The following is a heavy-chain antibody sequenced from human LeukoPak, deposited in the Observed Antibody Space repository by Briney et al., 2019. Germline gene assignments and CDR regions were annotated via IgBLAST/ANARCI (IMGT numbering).Heavy chain of an antibody. V-gene: IGHV3-9*01. CDR1: GFTFDDYA. CDR2: ISWNSGSL. D-gene: IGHD3-22*01. Sequence: GGSLRLSCAASGFTFDDYAMHWVRQAPGKGLEWVSSISWNSGSLGYADSVKGRFTISRDNAKNSLFLQMNSLRAEDTAFYYRTKTQGAYYYDSSDYPTNWFDPWGQGTLVTVSS. CDR3: TKTQGAYYYDSSDYPTNWFDP. J-gene: IGHJ5*02.